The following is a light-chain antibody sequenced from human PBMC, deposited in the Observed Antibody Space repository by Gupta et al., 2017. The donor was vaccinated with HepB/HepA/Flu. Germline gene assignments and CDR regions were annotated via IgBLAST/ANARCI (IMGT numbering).Light chain of an antibody. CDR2: EVS. CDR3: SSYATYSTVV. V-gene: IGLV2-23*02. CDR1: SSDVGIYNL. J-gene: IGLJ2*01. Sequence: QSALTQPASVSGSPGQSITISCTGTSSDVGIYNLISWYQHHPGKAHNLIIYEVSRRPAGVSSRFSGSKAGNTASLTISGPQTEDAADYYCSSYATYSTVVFGGGTKLTVL.